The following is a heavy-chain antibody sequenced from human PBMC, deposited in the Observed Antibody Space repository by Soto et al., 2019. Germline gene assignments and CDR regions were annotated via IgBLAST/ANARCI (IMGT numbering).Heavy chain of an antibody. CDR1: GYTYTEYP. Sequence: QVQLVQSGAEVKKPGASVKVSCKTSGYTYTEYPIHWVRQAPGQGLEWMGWINVGNGNAKYSEKFKGRVTMTRDTSASTDYIERSSLGSEDTAVYYCTCSSERGYWGQGTLVTVSS. CDR2: INVGNGNA. D-gene: IGHD2-15*01. J-gene: IGHJ4*02. CDR3: TCSSERGY. V-gene: IGHV1-3*01.